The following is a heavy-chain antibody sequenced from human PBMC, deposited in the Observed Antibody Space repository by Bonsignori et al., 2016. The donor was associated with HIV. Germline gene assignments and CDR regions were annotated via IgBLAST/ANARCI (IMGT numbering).Heavy chain of an antibody. J-gene: IGHJ4*02. D-gene: IGHD6-19*01. CDR3: ARALYSSGWYELRY. CDR1: GFTVSSNY. CDR2: IYSGGST. Sequence: GESLKISCAASGFTVSSNYMSWVRQAPGKGLEWVSVIYSGGSTYYADSVKGRFTISRDNSKNTLYLQMNSLRAEDTAVYYCARALYSSGWYELRYWGQGTLVTVSS. V-gene: IGHV3-53*01.